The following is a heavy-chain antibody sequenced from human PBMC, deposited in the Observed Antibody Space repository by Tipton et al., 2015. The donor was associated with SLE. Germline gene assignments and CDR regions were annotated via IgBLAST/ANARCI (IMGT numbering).Heavy chain of an antibody. CDR1: GGSISSSSYY. V-gene: IGHV4-39*07. CDR3: ARVPLLWFGEASYYYYYMDV. Sequence: LRLSCTVSGGSISSSSYYWGWIRQPPGKGLEWIGSIYYSGSTYYNPSLKSRVTISVDTSKNQFSLKLSSVTAADTAVYCCARVPLLWFGEASYYYYYMDVWGKGTTVTVSS. D-gene: IGHD3-10*01. CDR2: IYYSGST. J-gene: IGHJ6*03.